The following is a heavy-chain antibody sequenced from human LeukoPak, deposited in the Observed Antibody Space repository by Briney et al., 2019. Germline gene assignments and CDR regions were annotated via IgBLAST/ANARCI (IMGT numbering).Heavy chain of an antibody. J-gene: IGHJ3*02. CDR1: GGSISSYY. Sequence: SETLSLTCTVSGGSISSYYWSWIRQPAGKGLEWIGRIHTSGSTNYSPSLKSRVTISVDTSKNQFSLKLSSVTAADTAVYYCAKEYSSGWYGNAFDIWGQGTMVTVSS. CDR3: AKEYSSGWYGNAFDI. V-gene: IGHV4-4*07. D-gene: IGHD6-19*01. CDR2: IHTSGST.